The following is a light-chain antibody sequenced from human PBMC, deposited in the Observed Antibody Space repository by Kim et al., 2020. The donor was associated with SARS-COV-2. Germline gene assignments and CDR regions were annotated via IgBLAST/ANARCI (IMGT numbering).Light chain of an antibody. V-gene: IGKV3-15*01. Sequence: EIVLTQSPATLSLSPGERVILSCGASQDVRNNLAWYQQKTAHASTLLIHCAAIRATGVPARFSGSGCGTEFSILISSLQYEDFLVYYCQQYDIWSPLTFGEGTKVDIK. CDR3: QQYDIWSPLT. CDR2: CAA. J-gene: IGKJ4*01. CDR1: QDVRNN.